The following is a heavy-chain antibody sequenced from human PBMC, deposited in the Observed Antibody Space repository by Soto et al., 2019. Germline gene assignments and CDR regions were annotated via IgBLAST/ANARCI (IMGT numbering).Heavy chain of an antibody. V-gene: IGHV1-3*01. CDR2: INPGNGNT. D-gene: IGHD4-17*01. CDR3: ARGASSVTTFYFDL. CDR1: GYTFTSYA. J-gene: IGHJ2*01. Sequence: GASVKVSCKASGYTFTSYAMHWVRQAPRQRLEWMGWINPGNGNTKNSQKFQGRVTITRDTFASTAYMELSSLRSEDTAVYYCARGASSVTTFYFDLWGRGTLVTVSS.